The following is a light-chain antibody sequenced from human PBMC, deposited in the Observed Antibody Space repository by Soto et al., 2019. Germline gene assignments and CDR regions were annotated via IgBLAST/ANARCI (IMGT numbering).Light chain of an antibody. V-gene: IGKV2-30*01. CDR3: IQGTPWPPT. CDR2: KTS. Sequence: DVVMTQSPLSLPVTLGQPASISCRSSQSLVYSDGYAYLNWFQQRPGQSPRCLIYKTSNRDSGDPHRFRGSGSGSDFTLRIDRVEAEDVGIYYCIQGTPWPPTFGGGTRVDIK. CDR1: QSLVYSDGYAY. J-gene: IGKJ4*02.